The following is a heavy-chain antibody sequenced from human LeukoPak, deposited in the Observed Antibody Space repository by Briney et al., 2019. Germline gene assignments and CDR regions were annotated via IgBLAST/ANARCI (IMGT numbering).Heavy chain of an antibody. CDR1: GFTFSSYA. V-gene: IGHV3-30-3*01. Sequence: GGSLRLSCAASGFTFSSYAMHWVRQAPGKGLEWVAVISYDGSNKYYADSVKGRFTISRDNSKNTLYLQMNSLRAEDTAVYYCARARRIFGIDYWGQGTLVTVSS. CDR3: ARARRIFGIDY. J-gene: IGHJ4*02. D-gene: IGHD3-3*01. CDR2: ISYDGSNK.